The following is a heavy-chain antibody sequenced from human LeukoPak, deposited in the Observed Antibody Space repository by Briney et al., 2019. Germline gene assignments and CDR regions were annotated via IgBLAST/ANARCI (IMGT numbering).Heavy chain of an antibody. Sequence: GGSLRLSCAASGFTLSDYYMSWLRQAPGKGLEWVSYISSSRSYTDVADSVNGRFTISRDNAQNALNLQMNSLRAEDTAVYYCARPYSSGWYGGFDLWGRGTLVTVSS. D-gene: IGHD6-19*01. J-gene: IGHJ2*01. CDR3: ARPYSSGWYGGFDL. CDR2: ISSSRSYT. V-gene: IGHV3-11*03. CDR1: GFTLSDYY.